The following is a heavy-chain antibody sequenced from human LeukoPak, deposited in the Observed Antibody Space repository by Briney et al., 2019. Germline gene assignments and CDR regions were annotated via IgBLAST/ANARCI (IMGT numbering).Heavy chain of an antibody. CDR1: GFTFSSYA. CDR3: AKDQEQWLVESWNWFDP. Sequence: GGSLRLSCAASGFTFSSYAMSWVRQAPGKGLEWVSAISGSGGSTYYADSVKGRFTISRDNSKNTLYLQMNSLRAEDTAVYYCAKDQEQWLVESWNWFDPWGQGTLVTVSS. D-gene: IGHD6-19*01. J-gene: IGHJ5*02. CDR2: ISGSGGST. V-gene: IGHV3-23*01.